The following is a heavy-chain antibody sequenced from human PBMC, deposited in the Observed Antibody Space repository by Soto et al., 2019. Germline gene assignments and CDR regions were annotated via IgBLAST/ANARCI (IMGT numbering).Heavy chain of an antibody. Sequence: GGSLRLSCAASGFTFSSYGMHWVRQAPGKGLEWVAVISYDGSNKYYADSVKGRFTISRDNSKNTLYLQMNSLRAEDTAVYYCAKELPPSAVVVVVAATQDYYYGMDVWGQGTTVTVSS. V-gene: IGHV3-30*18. CDR3: AKELPPSAVVVVVAATQDYYYGMDV. CDR2: ISYDGSNK. D-gene: IGHD2-15*01. CDR1: GFTFSSYG. J-gene: IGHJ6*02.